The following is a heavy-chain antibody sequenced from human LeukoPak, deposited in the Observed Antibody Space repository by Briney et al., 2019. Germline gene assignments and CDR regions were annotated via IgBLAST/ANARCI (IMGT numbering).Heavy chain of an antibody. J-gene: IGHJ4*02. V-gene: IGHV4-59*08. D-gene: IGHD2-21*01. CDR2: INYSGRS. CDR1: GNSITSDF. CDR3: ARLDCLSDECYNY. Sequence: SSETLSLTCIVSGNSITSDFWSWIRQSPGKGLEWIGYINYSGRSEYDPSLKSRVTISVDRSRKRGSLKMRSVTAADTAVYYCARLDCLSDECYNYWAVGAPVTVSS.